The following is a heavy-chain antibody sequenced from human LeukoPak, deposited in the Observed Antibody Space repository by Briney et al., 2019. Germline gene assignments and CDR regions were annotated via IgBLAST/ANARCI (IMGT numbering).Heavy chain of an antibody. CDR2: INAGNGNT. CDR3: ARGWDVSPPGGY. Sequence: ASVTVSCTASGYTFTSYDMHWVRQAPGQRLEWMGWINAGNGNTKYSQKFQGRVTITRDTSASTVYMELGSLRSEDTAVYYCARGWDVSPPGGYWGQGTLVTVSS. CDR1: GYTFTSYD. J-gene: IGHJ4*02. V-gene: IGHV1-3*01. D-gene: IGHD1-26*01.